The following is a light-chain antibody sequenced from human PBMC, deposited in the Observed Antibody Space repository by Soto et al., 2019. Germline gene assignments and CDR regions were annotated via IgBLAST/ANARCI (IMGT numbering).Light chain of an antibody. CDR2: EGS. CDR3: CSYAGSSTYV. J-gene: IGLJ1*01. Sequence: QSVLTQPASLSWAPGQAITISCTGTSRVVGSYNLVSWYQQHPGKAPKLMIYEGSKRPSGVSNRFSGSKSGNTASLTISGLQAEDEADYYCCSYAGSSTYVFGTGTKVTVL. V-gene: IGLV2-23*01. CDR1: SRVVGSYNL.